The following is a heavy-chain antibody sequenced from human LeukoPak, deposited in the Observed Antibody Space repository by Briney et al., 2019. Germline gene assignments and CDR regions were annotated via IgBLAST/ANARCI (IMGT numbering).Heavy chain of an antibody. J-gene: IGHJ4*02. Sequence: SETLSLTCSVTGVSISRYYCSWIRQPPGGGMEWIGYIYNRGTTNYNPSLNSRVTIAVDTSKTQFSLKLRSVTAADTAVYYCVRLVVDSRGIKEVAVENWGQGTLVSVSS. V-gene: IGHV4-59*08. CDR3: VRLVVDSRGIKEVAVEN. D-gene: IGHD2-21*01. CDR1: GVSISRYY. CDR2: IYNRGTT.